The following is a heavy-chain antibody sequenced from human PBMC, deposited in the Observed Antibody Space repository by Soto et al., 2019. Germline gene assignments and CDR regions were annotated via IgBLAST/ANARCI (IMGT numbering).Heavy chain of an antibody. CDR3: TRDKYTGDAFDL. Sequence: PGGSLRLSCAASGFPFRGNRMHWVRHAPGKGLVWVSHINDDGSTTNYADSVKGRFTISRDNAENTLYLQMKSLKVEDTAVYYCTRDKYTGDAFDLWGQGTMVTVS. CDR2: INDDGSTT. CDR1: GFPFRGNR. D-gene: IGHD5-18*01. V-gene: IGHV3-74*01. J-gene: IGHJ3*01.